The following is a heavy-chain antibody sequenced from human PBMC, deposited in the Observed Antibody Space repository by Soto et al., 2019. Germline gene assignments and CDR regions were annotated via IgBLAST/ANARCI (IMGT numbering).Heavy chain of an antibody. CDR3: ARGVSPANYYYYYMDV. J-gene: IGHJ6*03. CDR1: GGTFSSYT. V-gene: IGHV1-69*02. D-gene: IGHD2-8*01. CDR2: IIPILGIA. Sequence: ASVKVSCKASGGTFSSYTISWVRQAPGQGLEWMGRIIPILGIANYAQKFQGIVTITADKSTSTAYMQLSSLRSEDTAVYYCARGVSPANYYYYYMDVWGKGTTVTVSS.